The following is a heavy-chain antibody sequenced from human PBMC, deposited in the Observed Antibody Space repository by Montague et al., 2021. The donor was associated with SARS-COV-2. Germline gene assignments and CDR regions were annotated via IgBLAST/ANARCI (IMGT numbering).Heavy chain of an antibody. CDR2: IYYSGST. D-gene: IGHD2-2*01. CDR1: GGSFSGYY. V-gene: IGHV4-59*01. Sequence: SETLSLTCAVYGGSFSGYYWSWIRQPPGKGLEWIGYIYYSGSTNYNPSLKSRVTISVDTSKNQFSLKLSSVTAADTTVYYCARARQDVAVPALGIGAYYYYYYVDVWGKGTTVTVSS. J-gene: IGHJ6*03. CDR3: ARARQDVAVPALGIGAYYYYYYVDV.